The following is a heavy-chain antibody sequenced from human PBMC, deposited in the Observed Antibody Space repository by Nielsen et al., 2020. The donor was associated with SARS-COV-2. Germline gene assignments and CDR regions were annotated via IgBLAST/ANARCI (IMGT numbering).Heavy chain of an antibody. CDR3: ATLDYFGSGSSPHWGQGSLVTVSSGLDV. CDR1: GLNFNVYS. Sequence: GGSLRLSCAASGLNFNVYSMTWVRQTAQRGLEWVASINHDNTRIFHAYSVQGRFTISRDNAKNSVYLQMNSLRVDDTALYYCATLDYFGSGSSPHWGQGSLVTVSSGLDVWGQGTTVTVSS. CDR2: INHDNTRI. D-gene: IGHD3-10*01. J-gene: IGHJ6*02. V-gene: IGHV3-21*01.